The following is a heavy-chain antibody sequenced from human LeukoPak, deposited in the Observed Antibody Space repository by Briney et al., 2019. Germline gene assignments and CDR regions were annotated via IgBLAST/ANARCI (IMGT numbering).Heavy chain of an antibody. D-gene: IGHD6-13*01. J-gene: IGHJ6*03. CDR2: INHSGST. Sequence: SETLSLTCAVYGGSFSGYYWSWIRQPPGKGLGWIGEINHSGSTNYNPSLKSRVTISVDTSKNQFSLKLSSVTAADTAVYYCARGIIAAAVKNMDVWGKGTTVTVSS. V-gene: IGHV4-34*01. CDR1: GGSFSGYY. CDR3: ARGIIAAAVKNMDV.